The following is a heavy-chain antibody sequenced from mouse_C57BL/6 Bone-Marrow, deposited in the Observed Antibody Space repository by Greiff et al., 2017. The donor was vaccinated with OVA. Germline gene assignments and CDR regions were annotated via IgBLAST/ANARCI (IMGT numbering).Heavy chain of an antibody. J-gene: IGHJ1*03. CDR1: GFTFSSYA. CDR2: ISDGGSYT. Sequence: EVKLVESGGGLVKPGGSLKLSCAASGFTFSSYAMSWVRQTPEKRLEWVATISDGGSYTYYPDNVKGRFIISRDNAKNNLYLQMSHLKSEYTAMYYCARDLYYYGSSHWCFDVWGTGTTVTVSS. CDR3: ARDLYYYGSSHWCFDV. V-gene: IGHV5-4*01. D-gene: IGHD1-1*01.